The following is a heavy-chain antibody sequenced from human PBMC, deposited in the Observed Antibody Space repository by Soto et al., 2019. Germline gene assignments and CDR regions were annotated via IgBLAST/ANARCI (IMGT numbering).Heavy chain of an antibody. V-gene: IGHV4-30-2*01. CDR3: ARVPDY. D-gene: IGHD2-2*01. CDR2: MYHSGST. Sequence: SETLSLTCSVSGASLISGEHYWSWIRQAPGKGLEWIGYMYHSGSTYYNPSLKSRVTISIDRSKNQFSLKLSSVTAADTAVYYCARVPDYWGQGILVTVS. CDR1: GASLISGEHY. J-gene: IGHJ4*02.